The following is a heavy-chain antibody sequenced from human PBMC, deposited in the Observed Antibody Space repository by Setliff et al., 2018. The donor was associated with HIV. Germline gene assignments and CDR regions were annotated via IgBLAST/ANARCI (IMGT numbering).Heavy chain of an antibody. D-gene: IGHD1-1*01. CDR1: GYNFNNYW. CDR3: ARALHGERLGLALDI. CDR2: IYPGDSDT. J-gene: IGHJ3*02. V-gene: IGHV5-51*01. Sequence: GESLKISCKASGYNFNNYWIGWVRQMPGKGLEWIGVIYPGDSDTRYGPSFQGQVSISGDKSKNTLYLQMNSLRAEDTAVYYCARALHGERLGLALDIWGQGTLVTVSS.